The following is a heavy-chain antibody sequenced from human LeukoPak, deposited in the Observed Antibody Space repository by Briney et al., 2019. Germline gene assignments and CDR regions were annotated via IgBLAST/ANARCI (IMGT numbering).Heavy chain of an antibody. V-gene: IGHV4-34*01. J-gene: IGHJ4*02. CDR3: ARGPRRYFHWLSHFDY. Sequence: SETLSLTCAVYGGSFSGYYWSWIRQPPGKGLEWIGEINHSGSTNYNPSLKSRVTISVDTSKNQFSLKLSSVTAADTAVYYCARGPRRYFHWLSHFDYWGQGTLDTVSS. CDR1: GGSFSGYY. CDR2: INHSGST. D-gene: IGHD3-9*01.